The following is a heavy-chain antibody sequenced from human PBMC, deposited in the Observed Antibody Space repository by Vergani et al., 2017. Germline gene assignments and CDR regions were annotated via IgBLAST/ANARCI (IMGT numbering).Heavy chain of an antibody. D-gene: IGHD3-9*01. J-gene: IGHJ6*04. V-gene: IGHV4-38-2*01. Sequence: QVQLQESGPGLVKPSETLSLTCAVSGYSISSGYYWGWIRQPPGKGLEWIGSIYHSGSTYYNPSLKSRVTISVETSKNQFSLKLSSVTAADTAVYYCARLTPVLRYFGEVDVWGKGTTVTVSS. CDR2: IYHSGST. CDR1: GYSISSGYY. CDR3: ARLTPVLRYFGEVDV.